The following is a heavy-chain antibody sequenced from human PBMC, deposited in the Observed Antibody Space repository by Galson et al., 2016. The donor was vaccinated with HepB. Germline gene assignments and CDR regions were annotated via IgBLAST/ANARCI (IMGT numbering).Heavy chain of an antibody. Sequence: SLRLSCAASGFTFSTYAMSWVRQAPGTGLEWVPSISGNAGSIYHANSVKGRFTISRDNSKNTLYLQMHSLTADDTAVYYCTKDALAADHWGQGTPVTVSS. CDR1: GFTFSTYA. V-gene: IGHV3-23*01. J-gene: IGHJ5*02. CDR3: TKDALAADH. D-gene: IGHD6-19*01. CDR2: ISGNAGSI.